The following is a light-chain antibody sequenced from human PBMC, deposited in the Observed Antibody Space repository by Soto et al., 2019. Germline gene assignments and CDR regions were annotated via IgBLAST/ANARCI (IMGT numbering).Light chain of an antibody. CDR2: YDD. J-gene: IGLJ2*01. CDR3: AAWDDSLNGLV. Sequence: QSVLTQPPSVSEAPRQRVTISCYESSSDIGNNAVNWYQQLPGKAPKLLIYYDDLLPSGVSDRFSGSKSGTSASLANSGLQSEDEADYYCAAWDDSLNGLVFGGGTKLTVL. V-gene: IGLV1-36*01. CDR1: SSDIGNNA.